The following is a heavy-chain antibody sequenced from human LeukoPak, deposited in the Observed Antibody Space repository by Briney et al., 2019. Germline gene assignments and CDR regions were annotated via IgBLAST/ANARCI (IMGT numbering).Heavy chain of an antibody. Sequence: GGSLRLSCAASGFTFTTYWMGWVRQAPGKGLEWVANIQQDGRETYYVDSVKGRFTISRDNSKNTVYLQMNSLRAEDTAVYYCAKSVSSRGLIIPKTSRYFDYWGQGTLVTVSS. CDR1: GFTFTTYW. J-gene: IGHJ4*02. CDR3: AKSVSSRGLIIPKTSRYFDY. V-gene: IGHV3-7*01. CDR2: IQQDGRET. D-gene: IGHD3-10*01.